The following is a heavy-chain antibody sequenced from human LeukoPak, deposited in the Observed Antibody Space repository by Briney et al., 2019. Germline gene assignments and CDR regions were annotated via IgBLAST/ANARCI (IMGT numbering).Heavy chain of an antibody. J-gene: IGHJ4*02. Sequence: GASVKVSFKASGYTFTGYFMHWVRQAPGQGLEWMGWINPNSGGPNYAQKIQGRVTMTRDTSISTAYMDLSGLRSDDTAVYYCARSRGYCTNGVCYREFDYWGQGTLVTVSS. CDR2: INPNSGGP. CDR1: GYTFTGYF. CDR3: ARSRGYCTNGVCYREFDY. V-gene: IGHV1-2*02. D-gene: IGHD2-8*01.